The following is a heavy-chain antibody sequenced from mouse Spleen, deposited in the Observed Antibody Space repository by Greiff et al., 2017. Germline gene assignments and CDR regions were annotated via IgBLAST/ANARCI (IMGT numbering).Heavy chain of an antibody. CDR3: ARGGGSYEFAY. CDR1: GYTFTGYW. D-gene: IGHD1-1*02. CDR2: ILPGSGST. V-gene: IGHV1-9*01. J-gene: IGHJ3*01. Sequence: QVQLQQSGAELMKPGASVKLSCKATGYTFTGYWIEWVKQRPGHGLEWIGEILPGSGSTNYNEKFKGKATFTADTSSNTAYMQLNSLTTEDSAIYYCARGGGSYEFAYWGQGTLVTVSA.